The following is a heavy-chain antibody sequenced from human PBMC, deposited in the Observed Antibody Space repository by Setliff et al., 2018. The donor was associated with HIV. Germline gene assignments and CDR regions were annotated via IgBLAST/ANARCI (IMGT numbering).Heavy chain of an antibody. Sequence: PGGSLRLSCGASGFSFSSYSMYWVRQAPGKGLEWVSYISPSSTIIYYPDSVKGRFTISRDNAKNSLYLQLNSLRPEDTAVYYCARDKDEDYGSTSFDYWGQGILVTVSS. CDR2: ISPSSTII. V-gene: IGHV3-48*04. J-gene: IGHJ4*02. D-gene: IGHD4-17*01. CDR3: ARDKDEDYGSTSFDY. CDR1: GFSFSSYS.